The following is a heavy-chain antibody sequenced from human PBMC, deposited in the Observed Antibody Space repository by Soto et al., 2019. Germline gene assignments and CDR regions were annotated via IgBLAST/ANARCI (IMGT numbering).Heavy chain of an antibody. J-gene: IGHJ4*02. CDR3: ARVSSGWYYFDY. D-gene: IGHD6-19*01. CDR1: GGSVSSGSYY. CDR2: MYNRGST. V-gene: IGHV4-61*01. Sequence: SETLSLTCTVSGGSVSSGSYYWSWIRQPPGKGLEWIGYMYNRGSTNYNPSLKSRVIISVDTSKNQFSLKLSSVTAADTAVYYCARVSSGWYYFDYWGQGTLVTVSS.